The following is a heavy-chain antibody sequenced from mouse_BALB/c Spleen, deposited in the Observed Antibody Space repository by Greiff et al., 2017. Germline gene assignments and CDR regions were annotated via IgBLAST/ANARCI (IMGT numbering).Heavy chain of an antibody. Sequence: DVKLVESGGGLVKPGGSLKLSCAASGFTFSSYAMSWVRQTPEKRLEWVASISSGGSTYYPDSVKGRFTISRDNARNILYLQMSSLRSEDTAMYYCAIDYDDGWFAYWGQGTLVTVSA. J-gene: IGHJ3*01. V-gene: IGHV5-6-5*01. CDR2: ISSGGST. CDR1: GFTFSSYA. D-gene: IGHD2-4*01. CDR3: AIDYDDGWFAY.